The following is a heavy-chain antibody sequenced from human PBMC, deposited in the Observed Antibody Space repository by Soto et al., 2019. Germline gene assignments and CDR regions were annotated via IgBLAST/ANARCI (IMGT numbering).Heavy chain of an antibody. Sequence: GGSLRLSCAASGFTFSNAWMSWVRQAPGKGLEWVGRIKSKTDGGTTDYAAPVKGRFTISRDDSKNTLYLQMNSLKTEDTAVYYCTAAIVVVPAAIEWFDPWGQGTLVTVSS. D-gene: IGHD2-2*01. CDR2: IKSKTDGGTT. V-gene: IGHV3-15*01. J-gene: IGHJ5*02. CDR3: TAAIVVVPAAIEWFDP. CDR1: GFTFSNAW.